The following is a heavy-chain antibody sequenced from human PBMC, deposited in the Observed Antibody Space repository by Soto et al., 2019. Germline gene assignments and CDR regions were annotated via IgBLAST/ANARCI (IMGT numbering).Heavy chain of an antibody. V-gene: IGHV1-2*04. D-gene: IGHD1-1*01. CDR2: INPNSGGT. CDR1: GYTFTGYY. J-gene: IGHJ5*02. CDR3: ARGGVNWNDVVSAWFGP. Sequence: ASVKVSCKASGYTFTGYYMHWVRQAPGQGLEWMGWINPNSGGTNYAQEFQGWVTMTRDTSISTAYMELSRLRSDDTAVYYCARGGVNWNDVVSAWFGPWGQGTLVTVSS.